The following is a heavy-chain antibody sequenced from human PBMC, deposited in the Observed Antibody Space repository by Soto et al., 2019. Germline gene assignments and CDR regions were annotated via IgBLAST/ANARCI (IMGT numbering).Heavy chain of an antibody. CDR3: ARDRYSTFDY. V-gene: IGHV1-3*01. CDR2: INAGNSYT. CDR1: GFTFTSFA. J-gene: IGHJ4*02. D-gene: IGHD5-12*01. Sequence: ASVKVSCKPYGFTFTSFAIHWVRQAPGHGLEWMGYINAGNSYTSYSQRLQGRVTLTRDTSATTAYMELISLTSADTAVYYCARDRYSTFDYWGQGTLLTVSS.